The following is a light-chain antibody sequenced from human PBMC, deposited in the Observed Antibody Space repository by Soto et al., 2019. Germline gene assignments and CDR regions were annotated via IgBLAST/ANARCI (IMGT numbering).Light chain of an antibody. Sequence: DIQMTKSPSSLSASVGDRVTITCRASQGINNYLAWYQQKPGKVPELLIYGASTLKSGVPSRFSGSRSRTQFTLTISSLQPEDVATYYSQKYNSAPRTFGQGIKVEI. CDR2: GAS. J-gene: IGKJ1*01. V-gene: IGKV1-27*01. CDR1: QGINNY. CDR3: QKYNSAPRT.